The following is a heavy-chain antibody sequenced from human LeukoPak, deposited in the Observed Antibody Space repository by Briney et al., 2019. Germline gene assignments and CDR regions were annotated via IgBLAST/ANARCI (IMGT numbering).Heavy chain of an antibody. CDR3: VKPYYFGSGSYNC. J-gene: IGHJ4*02. D-gene: IGHD3-10*01. CDR2: ISGNGGST. Sequence: PGGSLRLSCSASGFTFSNYAMYWVRQAPGKGLEYVSLISGNGGSTYYADSVKGRFTISRDNSKNTLHLQMSSLRAEDTAFYYCVKPYYFGSGSYNCWGQGTLVTVSS. V-gene: IGHV3-64D*06. CDR1: GFTFSNYA.